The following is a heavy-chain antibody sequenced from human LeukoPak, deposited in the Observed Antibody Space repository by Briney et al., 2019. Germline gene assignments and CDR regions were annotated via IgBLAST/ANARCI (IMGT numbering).Heavy chain of an antibody. D-gene: IGHD1-26*01. CDR3: ARDRGSYYGYFDS. CDR1: GGSISSGGYY. CDR2: IYYSWST. J-gene: IGHJ4*02. Sequence: SQTLSLTCTVSGGSISSGGYYWDWIRQHPGRGLEWIGYIYYSWSTYYNPSLKRRVAISVDTSKNQFSLKLSSVTAADTAVYYCARDRGSYYGYFDSWGQGTLVTVSS. V-gene: IGHV4-31*03.